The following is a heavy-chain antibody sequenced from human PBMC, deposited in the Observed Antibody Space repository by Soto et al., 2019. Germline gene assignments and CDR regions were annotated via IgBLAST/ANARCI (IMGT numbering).Heavy chain of an antibody. V-gene: IGHV1-46*01. CDR2: INPSGGST. Sequence: ASVKVSCKASGYTFTSYYMHWVRQAPGQGLEWMGIINPSGGSTSYAQKFQGRVTMTRDTSTSTVYMELSSLRSEDTAVYYCAREASYRAARPHYYGMDVWGQGTTVTVSS. J-gene: IGHJ6*02. CDR3: AREASYRAARPHYYGMDV. CDR1: GYTFTSYY. D-gene: IGHD6-6*01.